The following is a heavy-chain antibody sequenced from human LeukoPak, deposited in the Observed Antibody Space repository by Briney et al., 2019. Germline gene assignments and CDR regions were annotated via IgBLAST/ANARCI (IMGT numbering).Heavy chain of an antibody. V-gene: IGHV3-23*01. CDR2: ITGSVGST. Sequence: PGGSLRLSCAASGFAFSSYAMSWVRQAPGKELEWVSAITGSVGSTSYADSVRGRFTISRDNSKNTLFLQMNSLRAEDTAVYYCAEGMSDTSMFAFDYWGQGTPVTVSS. CDR3: AEGMSDTSMFAFDY. J-gene: IGHJ4*02. CDR1: GFAFSSYA. D-gene: IGHD5-18*01.